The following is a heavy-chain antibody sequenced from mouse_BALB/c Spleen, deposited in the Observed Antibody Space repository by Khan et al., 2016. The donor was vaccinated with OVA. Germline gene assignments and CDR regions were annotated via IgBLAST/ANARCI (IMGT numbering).Heavy chain of an antibody. CDR3: SSVGRTIN. CDR1: GFTFSSYG. CDR2: INTNDGST. Sequence: EVQLVQSGGGLVQPGGSLKLSCAASGFTFSSYGMPWVRQSPDKGLELVGTINTNDGSTKYPDSLKGRSTISRDTATNTPYLQMSSLKSEDTAMXYCSSVGRTINWGQGTTLTVSS. J-gene: IGHJ2*01. V-gene: IGHV5-6-3*01.